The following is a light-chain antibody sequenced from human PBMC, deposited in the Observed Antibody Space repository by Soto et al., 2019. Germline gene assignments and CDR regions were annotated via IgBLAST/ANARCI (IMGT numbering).Light chain of an antibody. V-gene: IGKV2-28*01. Sequence: DIVMTQSPLSLPVTPGEPASISCRSSQSLLHSNGYNYLDWYLQKPGQSPQLLIYLGSNRASEVPDRFSGSGSGTDFTLTISSLQAEDVAVYYCQQYYSTPWTFGQGTKVDIK. CDR3: QQYYSTPWT. CDR1: QSLLHSNGYNY. CDR2: LGS. J-gene: IGKJ1*01.